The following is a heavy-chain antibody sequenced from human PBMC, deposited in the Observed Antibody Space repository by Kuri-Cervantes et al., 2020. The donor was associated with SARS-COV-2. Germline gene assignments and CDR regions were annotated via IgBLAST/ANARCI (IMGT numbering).Heavy chain of an antibody. CDR1: GGSVSSGSYY. V-gene: IGHV4-61*01. Sequence: SETLSLTCTVSGGSVSSGSYYWSWIRQPPGKGLEWIGYIYYTGSTNYSPSLKSRVTISVDTSKNQFSLKLSSVTAADTAVYYCARVAAGTIEDYYYGMDVWGQGTTVTVSS. CDR2: IYYTGST. D-gene: IGHD6-13*01. J-gene: IGHJ6*02. CDR3: ARVAAGTIEDYYYGMDV.